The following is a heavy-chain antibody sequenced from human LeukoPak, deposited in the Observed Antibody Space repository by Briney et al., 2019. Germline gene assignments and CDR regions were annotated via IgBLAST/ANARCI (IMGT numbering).Heavy chain of an antibody. V-gene: IGHV4-4*02. D-gene: IGHD2-15*01. J-gene: IGHJ4*02. CDR3: ARALKGGDIVVVVAALDY. CDR1: GGSISSSNW. CDR2: IYHSGST. Sequence: SETLSLTCAVSGGSISSSNWWSWVRQPPGKGLEWIGEIYHSGSTTYNPSLKSRVTISVDKSKNQFSLKLSSVTAADTAVYYCARALKGGDIVVVVAALDYWGQGTLVTVSS.